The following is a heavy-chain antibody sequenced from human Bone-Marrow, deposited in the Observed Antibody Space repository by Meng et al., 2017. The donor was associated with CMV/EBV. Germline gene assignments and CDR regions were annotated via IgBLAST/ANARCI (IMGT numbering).Heavy chain of an antibody. CDR3: AAAYSSSWPPGD. CDR2: ISGSGSSK. V-gene: IGHV3-23*01. Sequence: GESLKISCAVSGLTFSTYAINWVRQAPGKGLQCVSVISGSGSSKYYTDSVKGRFTVSRDNSKNTVYLQMNSLSAEDTAVYYCAAAYSSSWPPGDWGQGTLVTVSS. J-gene: IGHJ4*02. D-gene: IGHD6-13*01. CDR1: GLTFSTYA.